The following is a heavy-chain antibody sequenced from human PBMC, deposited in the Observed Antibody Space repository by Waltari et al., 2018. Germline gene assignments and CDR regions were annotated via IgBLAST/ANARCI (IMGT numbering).Heavy chain of an antibody. CDR3: ARHGPYSSSWTLGAFDI. J-gene: IGHJ3*02. CDR2: IYYSGST. D-gene: IGHD6-13*01. Sequence: QLQLQESGPGLVKPSETLSLTCTVSGGPISSSSYYWGWIRQPPGKGLEWIGSIYYSGSTYYNPSLKSRVTISVDTSKNQFSLKLSSMTAADTAVYYCARHGPYSSSWTLGAFDIWGQGTMVTVSS. CDR1: GGPISSSSYY. V-gene: IGHV4-39*01.